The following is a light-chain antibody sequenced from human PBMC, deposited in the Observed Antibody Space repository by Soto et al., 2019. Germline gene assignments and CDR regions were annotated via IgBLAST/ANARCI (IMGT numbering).Light chain of an antibody. CDR1: QSISNN. J-gene: IGKJ2*01. CDR2: GAS. Sequence: EIVMTQSPATLSVSPGERATLSCSASQSISNNLAWYQQKPGQAPRLLIYGASTRAAGVPARFSGSGSGTEFTLSISSLQSEDFAVYYCQQRNKRPPYTFGQGTKLEIK. V-gene: IGKV3-15*01. CDR3: QQRNKRPPYT.